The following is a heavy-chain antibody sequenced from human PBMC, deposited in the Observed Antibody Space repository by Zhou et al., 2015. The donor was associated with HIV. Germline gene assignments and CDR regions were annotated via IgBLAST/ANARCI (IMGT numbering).Heavy chain of an antibody. CDR2: ISPYTGKT. CDR3: AREGAENYYDSSGYSNFDY. D-gene: IGHD3-22*01. CDR1: GYTFTSYG. V-gene: IGHV1-18*01. J-gene: IGHJ4*02. Sequence: QVHLVQSGTEMKKPRASVKVSCKTSGYTFTSYGIAWVRQAPGQGLEWVGWISPYTGKTEYEQKVQGRVTLTTDRSTSTAYMELSSLRSEDTAVYYCAREGAENYYDSSGYSNFDYWGQGTLVTVSS.